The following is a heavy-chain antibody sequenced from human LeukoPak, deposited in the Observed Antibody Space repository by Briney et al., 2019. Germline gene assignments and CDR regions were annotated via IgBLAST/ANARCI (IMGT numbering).Heavy chain of an antibody. CDR2: INPSGAGT. V-gene: IGHV1-46*01. CDR3: ARSTDLFYFDY. J-gene: IGHJ4*02. CDR1: GYTFTSYY. D-gene: IGHD3-3*01. Sequence: ASVKVSCKASGYTFTSYYTHWVRQAPGQGLEWMGIINPSGAGTTYAQKFQGRVTMTRDTSTSTVYMELSSLRSEDTAVYYCARSTDLFYFDYWGQGTLVTVSS.